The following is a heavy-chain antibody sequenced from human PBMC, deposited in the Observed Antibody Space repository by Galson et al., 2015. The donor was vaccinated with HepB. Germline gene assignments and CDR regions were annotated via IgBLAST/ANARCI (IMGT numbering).Heavy chain of an antibody. CDR3: ARPIAWEQWPQGAFDI. CDR2: ISYDGSNK. J-gene: IGHJ3*02. D-gene: IGHD6-19*01. Sequence: SLRLSCAASGFTFSSYAMHWVRQAPGKGLEWVAVISYDGSNKYYADSVKGRFTISRDNSKNTLYLRMNSLRAEDTAVYYCARPIAWEQWPQGAFDIWGQGTMVTVSS. V-gene: IGHV3-30-3*01. CDR1: GFTFSSYA.